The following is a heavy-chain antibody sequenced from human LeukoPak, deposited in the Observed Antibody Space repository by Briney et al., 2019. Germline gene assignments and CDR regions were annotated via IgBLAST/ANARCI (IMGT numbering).Heavy chain of an antibody. CDR3: ARSLGSLKEYWWFDP. CDR2: INPNSGAT. Sequence: ASVTVSCTASGYTFNNYYIHWLRQAPGQGLEWMGWINPNSGATNYVQSFKGRVTMTRDTTSSTVYMELSTLRSDDTAVYFCARSLGSLKEYWWFDPWGQGTLVSVSS. CDR1: GYTFNNYY. V-gene: IGHV1-2*02. D-gene: IGHD2/OR15-2a*01. J-gene: IGHJ5*02.